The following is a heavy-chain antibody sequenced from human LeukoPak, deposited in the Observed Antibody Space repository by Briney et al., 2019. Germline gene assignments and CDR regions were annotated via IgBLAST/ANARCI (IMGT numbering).Heavy chain of an antibody. V-gene: IGHV3-48*04. J-gene: IGHJ4*02. D-gene: IGHD1-26*01. Sequence: GGSLRLSCAASGFTFSSYSMNWVRQAPGKGLEWVSFISSSSSTIYYADSVKGRFTISRDNAKNSLYLQMNSLRTEDTAVYYCARDRGGSYSAIDYWGQGTLVTVSS. CDR3: ARDRGGSYSAIDY. CDR1: GFTFSSYS. CDR2: ISSSSSTI.